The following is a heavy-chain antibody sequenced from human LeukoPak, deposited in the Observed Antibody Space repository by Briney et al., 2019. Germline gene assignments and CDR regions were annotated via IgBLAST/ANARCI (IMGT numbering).Heavy chain of an antibody. V-gene: IGHV1-2*02. J-gene: IGHJ4*02. CDR3: APSHYDSTTYYYDY. CDR1: GYTFTAYS. D-gene: IGHD3-22*01. CDR2: INPNSGGT. Sequence: ASVKVSCKASGYTFTAYSMHWVRQAPGQGLEWMGWINPNSGGTNYAQKFQGRVTMTRDTSITTAYMELGRLRSDDTDVYYCAPSHYDSTTYYYDYWGQGTLVTVSS.